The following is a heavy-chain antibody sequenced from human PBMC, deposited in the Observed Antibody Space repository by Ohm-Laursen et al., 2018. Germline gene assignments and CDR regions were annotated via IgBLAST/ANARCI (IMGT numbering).Heavy chain of an antibody. V-gene: IGHV3-23*01. J-gene: IGHJ4*02. CDR3: AKGTLGVIVHYYDSSGHYDY. CDR2: VSGSGDST. Sequence: SLRLSCAASGFIFRSYAMTWVRQAPGQGLEWVASVSGSGDSTYYVDSVKGRFTISRDNAKETVYLHMNRMRADDTAVYYCAKGTLGVIVHYYDSSGHYDYWDRGTLVTVSS. D-gene: IGHD3-22*01. CDR1: GFIFRSYA.